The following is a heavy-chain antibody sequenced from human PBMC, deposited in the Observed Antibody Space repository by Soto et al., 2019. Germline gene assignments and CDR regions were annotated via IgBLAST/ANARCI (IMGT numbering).Heavy chain of an antibody. J-gene: IGHJ5*02. D-gene: IGHD4-17*01. CDR1: GYSFTSYW. V-gene: IGHV5-51*07. Sequence: PGEAQKISWTCSGYSFTSYWIAGGHQGPGKGPEYMGIIYPSDTTTRYSPTFQGQFTISAANSTSTAYLQWNSLKASDTAMYYCARHGFYGDYSSNYFDPWGQGTLVTVSS. CDR3: ARHGFYGDYSSNYFDP. CDR2: IYPSDTTT.